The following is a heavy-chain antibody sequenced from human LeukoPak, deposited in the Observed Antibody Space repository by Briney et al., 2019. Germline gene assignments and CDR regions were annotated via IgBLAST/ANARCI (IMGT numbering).Heavy chain of an antibody. V-gene: IGHV3-30*18. CDR3: AKGYFDSSGPNAFDL. CDR1: GFTFISYD. CDR2: ASYDGTNE. J-gene: IGHJ3*01. Sequence: GRSLRLSCAASGFTFISYDMNWVRQAPGKGLEWVAHASYDGTNEYYADSVKGRFTISRDNSMNTVHLQMNSLRAEDTAIYYCAKGYFDSSGPNAFDLWGQGTLVTVSS. D-gene: IGHD3-22*01.